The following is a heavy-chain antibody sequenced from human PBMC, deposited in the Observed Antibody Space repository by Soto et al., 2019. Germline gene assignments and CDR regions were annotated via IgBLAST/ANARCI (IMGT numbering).Heavy chain of an antibody. V-gene: IGHV1-69*13. CDR3: AREGSGYNF. CDR2: IVPVFGRP. J-gene: IGHJ4*02. CDR1: GGRFSNFG. Sequence: GGPVEVSCKASGGRFSNFGISWVRQAPGQGLEWMGGIVPVFGRPNYAQRFRGRLTITADESTSTGYMELISLRSDDTAVYYCAREGSGYNFWGQGIQVTVSS. D-gene: IGHD5-12*01.